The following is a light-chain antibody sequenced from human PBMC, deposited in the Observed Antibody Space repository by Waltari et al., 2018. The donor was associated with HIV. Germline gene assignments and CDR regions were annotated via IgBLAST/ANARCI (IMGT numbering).Light chain of an antibody. J-gene: IGLJ2*01. CDR3: CAYAGSTTYVI. CDR1: SSDVGGYNF. Sequence: QYALHQPAAVSGPPGQSITISCTGTSSDVGGYNFDYWYQQHPGKAPKPMIYAVSKRPSGVSNRFSGSKSGNTASLTISGLQAEDEADYYCCAYAGSTTYVIFGGGTKLTVL. V-gene: IGLV2-23*02. CDR2: AVS.